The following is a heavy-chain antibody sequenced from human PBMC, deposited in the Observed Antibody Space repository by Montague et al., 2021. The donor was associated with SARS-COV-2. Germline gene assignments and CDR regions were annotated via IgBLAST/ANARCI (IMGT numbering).Heavy chain of an antibody. CDR3: ARTYYDILTGYYNRGAFDI. J-gene: IGHJ3*02. D-gene: IGHD3-9*01. CDR1: GASISSYS. V-gene: IGHV4-59*01. CDR2: IYYSGSI. Sequence: SETLSLTCTVSGASISSYSWSWIRQPPGKGLEWIGYIYYSGSINYNPSLKSRVTISVDTSKNQFSLKLSSVTAADTAVYYCARTYYDILTGYYNRGAFDIWGQGTMVTVSS.